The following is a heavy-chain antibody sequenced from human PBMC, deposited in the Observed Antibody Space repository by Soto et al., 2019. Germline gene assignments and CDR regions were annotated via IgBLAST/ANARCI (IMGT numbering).Heavy chain of an antibody. J-gene: IGHJ4*02. D-gene: IGHD3-3*01. Sequence: SQTLSLACIVSGDSVSSVVFHWDWLRRPPGKRFESIAYIYNGARTYYRQSLESRMNISLDSTRNHYSLRLTCVTAADTAFCFFARAPVGLDTISYFDYCGQGKMVTVSS. CDR2: IYNGART. CDR1: GDSVSSVVFH. V-gene: IGHV4-30-4*01. CDR3: ARAPVGLDTISYFDY.